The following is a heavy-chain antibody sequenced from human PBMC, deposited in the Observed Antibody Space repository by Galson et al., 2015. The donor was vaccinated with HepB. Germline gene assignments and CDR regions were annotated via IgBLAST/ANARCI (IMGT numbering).Heavy chain of an antibody. V-gene: IGHV4-59*01. CDR1: GGSISSYY. Sequence: ETLSLTCTVSGGSISSYYWSWIRQPPGKGLEWIGYIYYSGSTNYNPSLKSRVTISVDTSKNQFSLKLSSVTAADTAVYYCARGYYDFWSGVSSWFDPWGQGTLVTVSS. CDR3: ARGYYDFWSGVSSWFDP. D-gene: IGHD3-3*01. CDR2: IYYSGST. J-gene: IGHJ5*02.